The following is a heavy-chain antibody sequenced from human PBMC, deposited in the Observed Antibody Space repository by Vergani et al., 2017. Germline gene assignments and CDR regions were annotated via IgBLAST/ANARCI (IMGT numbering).Heavy chain of an antibody. V-gene: IGHV3-30-3*01. Sequence: QVQLVESGGGVVQPGRSLRLSCAASGFTFSSYAMHWVRQAPGKGLEWVAVISYDGSNKYYADSVKGRFTISRDNSKNTLSLQMNSLRAEDTAVYYCARDLKYDFWSEGVGYYFDYWGQGTLVTVSS. CDR2: ISYDGSNK. CDR1: GFTFSSYA. J-gene: IGHJ4*02. D-gene: IGHD3-3*01. CDR3: ARDLKYDFWSEGVGYYFDY.